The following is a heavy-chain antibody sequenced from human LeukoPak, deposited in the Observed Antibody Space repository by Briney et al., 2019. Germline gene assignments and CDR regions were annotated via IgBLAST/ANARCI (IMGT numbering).Heavy chain of an antibody. Sequence: GGSLRLSCAASGFTFSSYWMHWVRQAPGEGLVWVSRINSDGSSTSYADSVKGRFTISRDNAKNTLYLQMNSLRAEDTAVYYCARSYGSGSYYAVSPSDYWGQGTLVTVSS. V-gene: IGHV3-74*01. CDR2: INSDGSST. J-gene: IGHJ4*02. CDR3: ARSYGSGSYYAVSPSDY. D-gene: IGHD3-10*01. CDR1: GFTFSSYW.